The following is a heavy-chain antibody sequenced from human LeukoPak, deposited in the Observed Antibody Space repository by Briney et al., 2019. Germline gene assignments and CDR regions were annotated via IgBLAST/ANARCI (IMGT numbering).Heavy chain of an antibody. CDR2: IYYSGST. V-gene: IGHV4-39*07. J-gene: IGHJ4*02. D-gene: IGHD6-19*01. CDR1: GGSINSRSYY. Sequence: SETLSLTCTVSGGSINSRSYYWGWIRQPPGKGLEWIGSIYYSGSTYYNPSLKSRVTISVDTSKNQFSLKLSSVTAADTAVYYCAGRATTVADRGLFFDYWGQGTLVTVSS. CDR3: AGRATTVADRGLFFDY.